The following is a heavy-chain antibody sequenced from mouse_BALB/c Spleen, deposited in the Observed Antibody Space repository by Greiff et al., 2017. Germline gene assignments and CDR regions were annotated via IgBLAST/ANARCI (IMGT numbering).Heavy chain of an antibody. D-gene: IGHD2-1*01. CDR2: ISTYYGDA. J-gene: IGHJ4*01. Sequence: VQLQQSGAELVRPGVSVKISCKGSGYTFTDYAMHWVKQSHAKSLEWIGVISTYYGDASYNQKFKGKATMTVDKSSSTAYMELARLTSEDSAIYYCARSGDGNYPNYYAMDYWGQGTSVTVSS. CDR3: ARSGDGNYPNYYAMDY. CDR1: GYTFTDYA. V-gene: IGHV1S137*01.